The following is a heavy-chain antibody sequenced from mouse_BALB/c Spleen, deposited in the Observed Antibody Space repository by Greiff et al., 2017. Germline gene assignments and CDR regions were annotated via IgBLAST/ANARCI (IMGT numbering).Heavy chain of an antibody. V-gene: IGHV5-6-4*01. CDR3: TRDSTILMDY. D-gene: IGHD2-1*01. Sequence: EVQLVESGGGLVKPGGSLKLSCAASGFTFSSYTMSWVRQTPEKRLEWVATISSGGSYTYYPDSVKGRFTISRDNAKNTLYLQMSSLKSEDTAMYYCTRDSTILMDYWGQGTSVTVSS. J-gene: IGHJ4*01. CDR1: GFTFSSYT. CDR2: ISSGGSYT.